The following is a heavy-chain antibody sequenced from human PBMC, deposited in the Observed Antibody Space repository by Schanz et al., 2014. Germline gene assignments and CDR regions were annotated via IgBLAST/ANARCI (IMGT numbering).Heavy chain of an antibody. CDR2: LSEGGGGT. D-gene: IGHD6-13*01. CDR1: GFTFSDAW. V-gene: IGHV3-23*01. Sequence: EVQLLESGGGLVQPGGSLRLSCAASGFTFSDAWMSWVRQAPGKGLEWVSALSEGGGGTHYADSVRGRFTISSDSSKNTLYLQMSSLRADDTAVYYCAKSQGSSCDSWGQGTLVTVAS. J-gene: IGHJ4*02. CDR3: AKSQGSSCDS.